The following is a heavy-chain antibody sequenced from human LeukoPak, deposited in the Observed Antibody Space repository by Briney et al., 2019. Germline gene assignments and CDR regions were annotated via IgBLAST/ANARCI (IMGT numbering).Heavy chain of an antibody. J-gene: IGHJ4*02. CDR3: ARSWYDGGPVGY. D-gene: IGHD6-13*01. CDR1: GYTFTSYA. Sequence: ASVKVSCKASGYTFTSYAMHWVRQAPGQRLEWMGWINAGNGNTKYSQKFQGRVTITRDTSASTAYMELSSLRSEDTAVYYCARSWYDGGPVGYWGQGTLVTVSS. CDR2: INAGNGNT. V-gene: IGHV1-3*01.